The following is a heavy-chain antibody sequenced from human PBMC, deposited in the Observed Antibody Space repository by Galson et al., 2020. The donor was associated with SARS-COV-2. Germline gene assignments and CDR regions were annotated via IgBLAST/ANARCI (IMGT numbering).Heavy chain of an antibody. V-gene: IGHV3-48*03. CDR1: GLPFSSYE. CDR2: IGNGGGTT. D-gene: IGHD3-10*01. Sequence: GRSLRISCIAPGLPFSSYEMNWVRQAPGKGLEWVPYIGNGGGTTYYADSVKGRFTISSDNANNLLFLQLNSLRAEDTAVYYFAIWSPLIEAWGQGTLVSVSS. CDR3: AIWSPLIEA. J-gene: IGHJ5*02.